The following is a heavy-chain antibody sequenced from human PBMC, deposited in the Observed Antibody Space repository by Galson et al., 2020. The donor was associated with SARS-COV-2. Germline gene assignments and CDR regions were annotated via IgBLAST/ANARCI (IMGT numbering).Heavy chain of an antibody. CDR3: ARSPPASTSGTSISFDY. D-gene: IGHD3-10*01. Sequence: GGSLRLSCAASGFAFSSYTMNWVRQAPGKGLEWVASLDTSSTYIYHADSLKGRFTISRDNAENSLYLQMNSLRAEDTAVYYCARSPPASTSGTSISFDYWGQGTQVTVSS. V-gene: IGHV3-21*01. CDR1: GFAFSSYT. CDR2: LDTSSTYI. J-gene: IGHJ4*02.